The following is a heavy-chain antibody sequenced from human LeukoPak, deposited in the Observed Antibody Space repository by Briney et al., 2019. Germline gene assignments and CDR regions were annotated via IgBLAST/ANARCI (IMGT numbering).Heavy chain of an antibody. J-gene: IGHJ5*02. D-gene: IGHD3-22*01. CDR2: IYYSGST. CDR1: GGSISSNY. V-gene: IGHV4-59*01. CDR3: ARGGSMIIA. Sequence: SETLSLTCTVSGGSISSNYWSWIRQPPGKGMEWIGYIYYSGSTNYNPSLKSRVTISVDTSKNQFSLKLSSVTAADTAVYYCARGGSMIIAWGQGTLVPSPQ.